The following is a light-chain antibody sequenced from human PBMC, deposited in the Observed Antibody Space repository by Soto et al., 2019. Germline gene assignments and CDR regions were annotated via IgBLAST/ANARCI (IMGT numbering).Light chain of an antibody. Sequence: QSVLTQPAYVSGSPGQSITISCTGTSSDVGGYNYVSWYQQHPGKAPKLMIYDVSDRPSGVSNRFSGSKSGNTASLTISGLQAEDEADYYCCSYTSSSTPNYVFGIGTKVTVL. V-gene: IGLV2-14*01. CDR2: DVS. CDR3: CSYTSSSTPNYV. CDR1: SSDVGGYNY. J-gene: IGLJ1*01.